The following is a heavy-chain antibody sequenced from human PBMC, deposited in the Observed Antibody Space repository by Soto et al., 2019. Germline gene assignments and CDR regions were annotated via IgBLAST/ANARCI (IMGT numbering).Heavy chain of an antibody. CDR2: IYYSGST. CDR3: AREGYDSSGYPHNDAFDI. Sequence: SETLSLTCTVSGGSISSGGYYWSWIRQHPGKGLEWIGYIYYSGSTYYNPSLKSRVTISVDTSKNQFSLKLSSVTAADTAVYYCAREGYDSSGYPHNDAFDIWGQGTMVTVSS. D-gene: IGHD3-22*01. V-gene: IGHV4-31*03. CDR1: GGSISSGGYY. J-gene: IGHJ3*02.